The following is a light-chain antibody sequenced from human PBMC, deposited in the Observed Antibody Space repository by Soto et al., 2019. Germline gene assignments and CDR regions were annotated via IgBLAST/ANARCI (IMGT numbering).Light chain of an antibody. CDR3: QQYNDWPPKRT. Sequence: EVVMTQSPVTLSVSPGERATLSCRASQSITTNLAWYQQKPGQAPRLLIYGASTRATGVPARFSGSGSGTQFTLTISSLQSEDFALYYCQQYNDWPPKRTFGQGTRADFK. J-gene: IGKJ1*01. CDR1: QSITTN. V-gene: IGKV3-15*01. CDR2: GAS.